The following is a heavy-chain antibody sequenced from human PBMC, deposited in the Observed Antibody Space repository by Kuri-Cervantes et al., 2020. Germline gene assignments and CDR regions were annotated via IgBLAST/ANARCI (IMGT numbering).Heavy chain of an antibody. CDR3: ARDVSGSYDY. CDR2: IWYDGSNK. Sequence: GESLKISCAASGFTFSSYGMHWVRQAPGKGLEWVAVIWYDGSNKYYADSVKGRFTISRDNSKNTLYLQMNSLRAEDTAVYYCARDVSGSYDYWGQGTLVTVSS. J-gene: IGHJ4*02. D-gene: IGHD1-26*01. V-gene: IGHV3-33*01. CDR1: GFTFSSYG.